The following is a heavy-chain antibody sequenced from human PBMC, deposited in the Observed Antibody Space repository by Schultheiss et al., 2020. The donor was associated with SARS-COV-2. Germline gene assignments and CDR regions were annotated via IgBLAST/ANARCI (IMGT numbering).Heavy chain of an antibody. J-gene: IGHJ4*02. CDR2: IYWDDDK. Sequence: TLSLTCTVSGGSISSGGYYWSWIRQPPGKALEWLALIYWDDDKRYSPSLKSRLTITKDTSKNQVVLTMTNMDPVDTATYYCAHSSYYYDSSGYYYYFDYWGQGTLVTVSS. CDR3: AHSSYYYDSSGYYYYFDY. D-gene: IGHD3-22*01. V-gene: IGHV2-5*08. CDR1: GGSISSGGYY.